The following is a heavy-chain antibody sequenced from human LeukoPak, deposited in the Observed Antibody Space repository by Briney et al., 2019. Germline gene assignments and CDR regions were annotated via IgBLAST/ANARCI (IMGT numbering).Heavy chain of an antibody. CDR2: IKQDGSEK. J-gene: IGHJ4*02. Sequence: GGSLTLSCAAPGFTFSSYWMSWVRQAPGKGLEWVANIKQDGSEKYYLDSVKGRFTISRDNAKNSLYLQMNSLRAEDTAVYYCARDTEWLSRWGQGTLVTVSS. CDR1: GFTFSSYW. D-gene: IGHD3-3*01. V-gene: IGHV3-7*01. CDR3: ARDTEWLSR.